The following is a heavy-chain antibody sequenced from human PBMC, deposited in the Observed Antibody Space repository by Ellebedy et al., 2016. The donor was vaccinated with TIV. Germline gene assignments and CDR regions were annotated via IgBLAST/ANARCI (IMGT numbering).Heavy chain of an antibody. D-gene: IGHD6-19*01. J-gene: IGHJ4*02. Sequence: SETLSLXXAVYGGSFSGYYWSWIRQPPGKGLEWIGEINHSGSTNYNPSLKSRVTISVDTSKNQFSLKLRSVTAADTAVYYCARGTVALQSLKDFDSWGQGTLVTVSS. CDR3: ARGTVALQSLKDFDS. V-gene: IGHV4-34*01. CDR2: INHSGST. CDR1: GGSFSGYY.